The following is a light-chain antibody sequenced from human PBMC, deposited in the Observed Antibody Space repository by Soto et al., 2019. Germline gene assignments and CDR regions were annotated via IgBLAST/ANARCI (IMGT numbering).Light chain of an antibody. CDR3: QQYNVWPLT. Sequence: EIVMTQSPATLSVSPGERATLSCRASQSVSSNLAWYQQKPGQTPKLLIYVASTRGTGIPARFSGSGSGTEFTLTISSLQSEDFAVYYCQQYNVWPLTFGGGTKVEF. CDR1: QSVSSN. CDR2: VAS. V-gene: IGKV3-15*01. J-gene: IGKJ4*01.